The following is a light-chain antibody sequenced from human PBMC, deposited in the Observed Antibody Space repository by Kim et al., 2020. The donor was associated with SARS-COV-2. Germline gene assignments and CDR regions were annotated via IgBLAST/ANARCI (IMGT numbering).Light chain of an antibody. Sequence: GQKGNNSCYGSSSNIGNNYVSWYQQLPGTAPKLLIYENNKRPSGIPDRFSGSKSGTSATLGITGLQTGDEADYYCGTWDSSLSAGVFGGGTQLTVL. CDR2: ENN. CDR1: SSNIGNNY. J-gene: IGLJ2*01. CDR3: GTWDSSLSAGV. V-gene: IGLV1-51*01.